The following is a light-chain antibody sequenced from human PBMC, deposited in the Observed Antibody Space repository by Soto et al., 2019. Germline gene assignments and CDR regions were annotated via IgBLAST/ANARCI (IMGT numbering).Light chain of an antibody. CDR1: QRVSNNY. CDR3: QQYGSSPPYT. CDR2: GSS. J-gene: IGKJ2*01. V-gene: IGKV3-20*01. Sequence: EVVLTQSPGTLSLSPGERATLSCTASQRVSNNYFAWYQQKPGQAPRLLIFGSSDRATGIPDRFSGSGSGTDFTLTISRLEPEDFAVYYCQQYGSSPPYTFGQGTKLDIK.